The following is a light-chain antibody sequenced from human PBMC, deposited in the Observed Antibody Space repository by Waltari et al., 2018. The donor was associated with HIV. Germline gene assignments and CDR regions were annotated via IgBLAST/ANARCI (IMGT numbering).Light chain of an antibody. CDR1: QDISNY. J-gene: IGKJ2*01. CDR2: DTS. CDR3: QQYDNLPYT. Sequence: DNQMTQSPSSLSASVGDRVTITCQASQDISNYLNWFHQKTGKAPRLLIYDTSTLETGVPSRFSGSASGTDFIFTISSLQPEDIGTYYCQQYDNLPYTFGQGTKLEI. V-gene: IGKV1-33*01.